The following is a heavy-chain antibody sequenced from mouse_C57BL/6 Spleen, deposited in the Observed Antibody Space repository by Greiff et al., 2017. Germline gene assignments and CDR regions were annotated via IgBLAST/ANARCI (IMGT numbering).Heavy chain of an antibody. CDR3: TSTTVVAFDY. J-gene: IGHJ2*01. CDR2: IDPETGGP. D-gene: IGHD1-1*01. V-gene: IGHV1-15*01. Sequence: QVQLQQSGAELVRPGASVTLSCKASGYTFTDYEMHWVKQTPVHGLEWIGAIDPETGGPAYNQKVKGKAILTADKSASTAYMELRSLTSEDSAVYYCTSTTVVAFDYWGQGTTLTVSS. CDR1: GYTFTDYE.